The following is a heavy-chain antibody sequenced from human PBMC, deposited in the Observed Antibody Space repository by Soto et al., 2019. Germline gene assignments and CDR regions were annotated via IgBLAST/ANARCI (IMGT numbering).Heavy chain of an antibody. CDR2: IIPIFGTA. CDR3: ARDDPYNWNYRRYYGMDV. J-gene: IGHJ6*02. CDR1: GGTFSSYA. V-gene: IGHV1-69*06. D-gene: IGHD1-7*01. Sequence: SVKVSCKASGGTFSSYAISWVRQAPGQGLEWMGGIIPIFGTANYAQKFQGRVTITADKSTSTAYMELSSLRSEDTAVYYCARDDPYNWNYRRYYGMDVWGQGTTVTVS.